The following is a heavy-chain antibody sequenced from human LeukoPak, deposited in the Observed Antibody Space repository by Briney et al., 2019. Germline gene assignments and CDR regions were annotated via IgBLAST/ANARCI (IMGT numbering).Heavy chain of an antibody. J-gene: IGHJ5*02. CDR3: ARGNSRDTAMVTWFDP. Sequence: SVKVSCKASGGTFSSYAISWVRQAPGQGLEWMGGIIPIFGTANYAQKFQGRVTMTRDTSISTAYMELSRLRSDDTAVYYCARGNSRDTAMVTWFDPWGQGTLVTVSS. V-gene: IGHV1-69*05. CDR1: GGTFSSYA. D-gene: IGHD5-18*01. CDR2: IIPIFGTA.